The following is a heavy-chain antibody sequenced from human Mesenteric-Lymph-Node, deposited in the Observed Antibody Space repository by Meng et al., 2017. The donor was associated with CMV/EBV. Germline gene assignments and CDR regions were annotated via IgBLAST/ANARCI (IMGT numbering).Heavy chain of an antibody. D-gene: IGHD3-10*01. J-gene: IGHJ6*02. Sequence: GGSLRLSCAASGFTFNTYGLHWVRQAPGKGLEWVAFIRSDGGKTFYAGSVRGRFAISRDNSQNTLYLEMHSLRPEDTAVYSCAKGGSGTTGYGMDVWGQGTTVTVSS. CDR2: IRSDGGKT. CDR1: GFTFNTYG. CDR3: AKGGSGTTGYGMDV. V-gene: IGHV3-30*02.